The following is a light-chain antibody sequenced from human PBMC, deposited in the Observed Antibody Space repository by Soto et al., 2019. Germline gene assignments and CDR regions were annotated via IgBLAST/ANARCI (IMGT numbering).Light chain of an antibody. V-gene: IGLV1-51*01. CDR1: SSNIGRNP. CDR2: DNT. CDR3: AVWDTALTAV. Sequence: QSVLTQPPSVSASSGQKVSISCSGSSSNIGRNPVSWYQQIPGSAPKLLIYDNTKRPTGIPDRFSASKSGTSATLVITGLQTGDEADYWCAVWDTALTAVFGGGTKLTVL. J-gene: IGLJ2*01.